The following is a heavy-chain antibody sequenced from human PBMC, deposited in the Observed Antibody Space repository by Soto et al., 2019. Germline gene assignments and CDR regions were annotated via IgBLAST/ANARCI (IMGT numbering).Heavy chain of an antibody. J-gene: IGHJ5*02. CDR3: ARLRGSYYGRWFDP. Sequence: SETLSLTCTVSGGSISSSSYYWGWIRQPPGKGLEWIGSIYYSGSTYYNPSLKSRVTISVDTSKNQFSLKLSSVTAADTAVYYCARLRGSYYGRWFDPWGQGTLVTVSS. D-gene: IGHD1-26*01. CDR2: IYYSGST. V-gene: IGHV4-39*01. CDR1: GGSISSSSYY.